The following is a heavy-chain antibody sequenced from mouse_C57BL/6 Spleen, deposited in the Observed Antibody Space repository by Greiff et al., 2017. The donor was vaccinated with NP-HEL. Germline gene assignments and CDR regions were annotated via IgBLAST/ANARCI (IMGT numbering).Heavy chain of an antibody. D-gene: IGHD1-1*01. CDR2: IDPSDSYT. CDR3: ASYGSSPDY. Sequence: QVQLQQPGAELVRPGTSVKLSFKASGYTFTSYWMHWVKLRPGQGLEWIGVIDPSDSYTNYNQKFKGKATLTVDTSSSTAYMQLSSLTSEDSAVYYCASYGSSPDYWGQGTTLTVSS. CDR1: GYTFTSYW. V-gene: IGHV1-59*01. J-gene: IGHJ2*01.